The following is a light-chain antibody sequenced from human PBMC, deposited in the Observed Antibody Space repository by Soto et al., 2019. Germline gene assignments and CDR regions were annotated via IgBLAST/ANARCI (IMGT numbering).Light chain of an antibody. J-gene: IGKJ1*01. V-gene: IGKV1-5*01. CDR3: QQYNSHSQT. CDR2: DAS. Sequence: DIQMTQSPSTLSASVGDRVIITCRASQSVSSWLAWYQQKPGKAPKLLIYDASTLDTGVPSRFSGSGSGTDFTLTISSLQPGDFATYYCQQYNSHSQTFGQGTKVEAK. CDR1: QSVSSW.